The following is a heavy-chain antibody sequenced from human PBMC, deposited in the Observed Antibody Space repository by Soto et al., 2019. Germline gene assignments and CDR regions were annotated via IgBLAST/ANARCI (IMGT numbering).Heavy chain of an antibody. D-gene: IGHD6-19*01. Sequence: SETLSLTCTVAGDSIKSSSYFWAWIRQPPGKGLEWIASIYHGGTTFYNPSLKSRITISVDTSNNQFSLKLTSVTAADTAVYYCARVHVMVVAGSTFDYWGHGTLVTAPQ. J-gene: IGHJ4*01. CDR2: IYHGGTT. CDR1: GDSIKSSSYF. CDR3: ARVHVMVVAGSTFDY. V-gene: IGHV4-38-2*02.